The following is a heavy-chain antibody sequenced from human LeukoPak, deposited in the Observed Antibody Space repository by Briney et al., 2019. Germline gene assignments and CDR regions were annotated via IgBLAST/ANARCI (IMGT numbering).Heavy chain of an antibody. V-gene: IGHV1-58*02. Sequence: SVKVSCKASGFTFTSSAMQWVRQARGQRLEWIGWIVVGSGNTNYAQKFQERVTITRDMSTSTAYMELSRLRSDDTAVYYCGRGTSESSYVYSYSSYSMEFGAKGPPATFS. CDR1: GFTFTSSA. CDR3: GRGTSESSYVYSYSSYSME. D-gene: IGHD5-18*01. CDR2: IVVGSGNT. J-gene: IGHJ6*03.